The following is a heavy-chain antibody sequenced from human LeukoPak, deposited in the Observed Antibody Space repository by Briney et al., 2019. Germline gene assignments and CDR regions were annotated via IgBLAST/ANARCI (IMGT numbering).Heavy chain of an antibody. CDR1: GYTFTSYD. V-gene: IGHV1-8*01. CDR3: ARGFYYDSSGYYYGPNDY. CDR2: MNPNSGNT. D-gene: IGHD3-22*01. Sequence: GASVNVSCKASGYTFTSYDINWVRQATGQGLEWMGWMNPNSGNTGYAQKFQGRVTMTRNTSISTAYMELSSLRSEDTAVYYCARGFYYDSSGYYYGPNDYWGQGTLVTVSS. J-gene: IGHJ4*02.